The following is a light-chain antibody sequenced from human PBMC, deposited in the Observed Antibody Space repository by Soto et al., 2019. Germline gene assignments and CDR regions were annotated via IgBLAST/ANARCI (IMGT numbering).Light chain of an antibody. Sequence: DIQITQSPCSLSGSVGDRVTITCRASQSISSYLNWYQQKPGKAPKLLIYAASSLQSVVPSRFSGSGSGTDFTLTISSLQPEDFQTYYCQQSYSTPGTFGQGTKVDTK. CDR3: QQSYSTPGT. V-gene: IGKV1-39*01. J-gene: IGKJ1*01. CDR1: QSISSY. CDR2: AAS.